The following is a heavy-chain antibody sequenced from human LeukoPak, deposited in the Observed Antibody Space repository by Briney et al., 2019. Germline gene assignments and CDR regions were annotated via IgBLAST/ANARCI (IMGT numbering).Heavy chain of an antibody. CDR1: GGTFSSYA. CDR2: IIPIFGTA. Sequence: ASVKVSCKASGGTFSSYAISWVRQAPGQGLEWIGGIIPIFGTANYAQKFQGRVTITADESTSTAYMELSSLRSEDTAVYYCARERGDYYDSSGYYRGYFDYWGQGTLVTVSS. CDR3: ARERGDYYDSSGYYRGYFDY. J-gene: IGHJ4*02. V-gene: IGHV1-69*13. D-gene: IGHD3-22*01.